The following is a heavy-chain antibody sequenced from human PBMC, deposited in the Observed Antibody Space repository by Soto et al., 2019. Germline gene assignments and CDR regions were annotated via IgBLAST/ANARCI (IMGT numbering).Heavy chain of an antibody. D-gene: IGHD2-2*01. CDR3: ARVVVPADPVYNWFDP. CDR1: GDSVSSNSAA. J-gene: IGHJ5*02. Sequence: SQTLSLTCAISGDSVSSNSAAWNWIRQSPSRGLEWLGRTYYRSKWYNDYAVSVKSRITINPDTSKNQFSLQLNSVTPEDTAVYYCARVVVPADPVYNWFDPWGQGTLVTVSS. V-gene: IGHV6-1*01. CDR2: TYYRSKWYN.